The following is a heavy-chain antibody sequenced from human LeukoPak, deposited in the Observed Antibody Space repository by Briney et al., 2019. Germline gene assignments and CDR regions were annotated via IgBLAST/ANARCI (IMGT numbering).Heavy chain of an antibody. CDR1: GYTFTSYD. Sequence: ASVKVSCKASGYTFTSYDINWVRQATGQGLEWMGWMNPNSGNTNYAQKLQGRVTMTTDTSTSTAYMELRSLRSDDTAVYYCARLVLWFGELAPDYWGQGTLVTVSS. CDR3: ARLVLWFGELAPDY. J-gene: IGHJ4*02. D-gene: IGHD3-10*01. V-gene: IGHV1-18*01. CDR2: MNPNSGNT.